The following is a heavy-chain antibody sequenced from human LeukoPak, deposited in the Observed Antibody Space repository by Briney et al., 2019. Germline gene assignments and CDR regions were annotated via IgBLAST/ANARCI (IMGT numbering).Heavy chain of an antibody. CDR3: ATAGPDFWSGYYPFDY. Sequence: GRSLRLSCVASRFTFSNYHMHWVRQAPGKGLEWVAFISYDENNDYYADSVKGRFTISRDNAKNSLYLQMNSLRAEDTAVYYCATAGPDFWSGYYPFDYWGQGTLVTVSS. J-gene: IGHJ4*02. CDR1: RFTFSNYH. V-gene: IGHV3-30-3*01. CDR2: ISYDENND. D-gene: IGHD3-3*01.